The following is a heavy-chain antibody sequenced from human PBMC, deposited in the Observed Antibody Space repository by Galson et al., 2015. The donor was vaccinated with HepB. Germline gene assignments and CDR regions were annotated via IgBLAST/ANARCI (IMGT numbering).Heavy chain of an antibody. V-gene: IGHV3-74*01. Sequence: SLRLSCAASGFTFSDYWMHWVRQAPGKGLLWVSYISADGTRTKYADSVKGRFTISRDNAKNTVYLQMNSLRAEDTAVYYCAREFAFGCGSYSNWGQGSLVTASS. CDR2: ISADGTRT. J-gene: IGHJ4*02. CDR3: AREFAFGCGSYSN. D-gene: IGHD6-19*01. CDR1: GFTFSDYW.